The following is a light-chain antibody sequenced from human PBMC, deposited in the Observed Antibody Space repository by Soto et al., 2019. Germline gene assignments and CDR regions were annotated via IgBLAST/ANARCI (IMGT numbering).Light chain of an antibody. CDR3: VAWDDSLKGYV. V-gene: IGLV1-40*01. J-gene: IGLJ1*01. CDR2: GNS. Sequence: QSVLTQPPSVSGALGRRVTISCTGSSSNIGAGYDVHWYQQLPGTAPKLLIYGNSNRPSGVPDRFSGSKSGTSASLAITGLQAEDEADYYCVAWDDSLKGYVFGTGTKFTVL. CDR1: SSNIGAGYD.